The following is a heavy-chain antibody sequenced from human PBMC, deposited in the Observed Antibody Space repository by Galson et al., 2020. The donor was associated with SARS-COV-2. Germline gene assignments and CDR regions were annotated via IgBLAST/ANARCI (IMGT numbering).Heavy chain of an antibody. D-gene: IGHD5-12*01. CDR3: ARQPGRGWLQPKVDFDY. J-gene: IGHJ4*02. CDR2: IYYSGST. V-gene: IGHV4-39*01. CDR1: GGSISSSSYY. Sequence: SETLSLTCTVSGGSISSSSYYWGWIRQPPGKGLEWIGSIYYSGSTYYNPSLKSRVTIFVDTSKNQFSLKLSSVTAADTAVYYCARQPGRGWLQPKVDFDYWGQGTLVTVSS.